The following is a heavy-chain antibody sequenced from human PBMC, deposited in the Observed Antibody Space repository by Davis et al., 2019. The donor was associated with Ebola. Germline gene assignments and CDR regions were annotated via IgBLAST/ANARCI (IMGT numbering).Heavy chain of an antibody. V-gene: IGHV4-59*08. J-gene: IGHJ4*02. D-gene: IGHD4-11*01. CDR3: ARRGTTVTTQIDY. CDR2: SHYSGST. CDR1: GVSITSYY. Sequence: GSLRLSCTVSGVSITSYYWSWVRQPPGKGLEWIGYSHYSGSTNYNPSLKSRVTTSIDTSKNQFSLKLSSVTAADTAVYYCARRGTTVTTQIDYWGQGTLVTVSS.